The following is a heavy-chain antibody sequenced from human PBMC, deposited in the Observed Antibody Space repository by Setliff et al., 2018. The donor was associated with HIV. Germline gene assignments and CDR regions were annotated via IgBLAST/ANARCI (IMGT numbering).Heavy chain of an antibody. Sequence: PWETLSLTCSVSGGSVSSVNYYWSWIRQPPGKGLEWIGYIYYSGSTNYNPSLKSRVTISVDTSKNQFSLKLSSVTAADTAVYYCARDLYTYYNFWSGYGEDYYYYMAVWGKGTTVTVSS. CDR1: GGSVSSVNYY. CDR3: ARDLYTYYNFWSGYGEDYYYYMAV. V-gene: IGHV4-61*01. J-gene: IGHJ6*03. CDR2: IYYSGST. D-gene: IGHD3-3*01.